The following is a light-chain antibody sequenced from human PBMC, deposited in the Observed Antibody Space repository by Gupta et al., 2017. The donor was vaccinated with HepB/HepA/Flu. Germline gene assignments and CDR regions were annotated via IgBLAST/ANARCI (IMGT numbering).Light chain of an antibody. J-gene: IGLJ2*01. V-gene: IGLV2-14*03. CDR1: SSDVGGYNY. Sequence: QSALTQPASVSGSPGQSITISCPGTSSDVGGYNYVSWYQQHPGKAPKLMIYDVSNRPSGVSNRFSGSKSGNTASLTISGLQAEDEADYYCSSYTSSSVVSGGGTKLTVL. CDR2: DVS. CDR3: SSYTSSSVV.